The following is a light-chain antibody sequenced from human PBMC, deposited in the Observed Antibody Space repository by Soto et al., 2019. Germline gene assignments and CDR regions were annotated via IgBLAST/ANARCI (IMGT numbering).Light chain of an antibody. V-gene: IGLV2-14*01. Sequence: QSALTRPAWASGSLGQSITSSCTGTSSDVGGYNYVSWYQQHPGKAPKLVIYEVSNRPSGVSNRFSGSKSGNTASLTISGLQAEDEADYYCSSYTSSSTLYVFGTGTKVTVL. CDR1: SSDVGGYNY. J-gene: IGLJ1*01. CDR3: SSYTSSSTLYV. CDR2: EVS.